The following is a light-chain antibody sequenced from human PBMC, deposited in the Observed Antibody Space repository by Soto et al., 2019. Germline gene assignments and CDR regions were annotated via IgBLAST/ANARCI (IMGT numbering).Light chain of an antibody. CDR3: QTWGTGAVV. Sequence: QPVLTQSPSASASLGASVKLTCTLSSGHNNYAIAWHQQQPEKGPRYLMKLNSDGSHTKGDGIPDRFSGSSSGAERYLTISSLQSEDEADYYCQTWGTGAVVFGGGTKVTVL. CDR1: SGHNNYA. J-gene: IGLJ2*01. V-gene: IGLV4-69*01. CDR2: LNSDGSH.